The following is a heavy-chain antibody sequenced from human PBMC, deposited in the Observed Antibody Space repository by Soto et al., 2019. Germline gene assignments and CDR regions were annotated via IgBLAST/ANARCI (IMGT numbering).Heavy chain of an antibody. CDR1: GFTVSSNY. J-gene: IGHJ6*01. CDR3: ARAPNYCGVPLSYGMDV. CDR2: IYSGGST. V-gene: IGHV3-53*04. Sequence: PGGSLRLSCAASGFTVSSNYMSWVRQAPGKGLEWVSVIYSGGSTYYADSVKGRFTISRHNSKNTLYLQMNSLRAEDTAVYYCARAPNYCGVPLSYGMDVWGQGTTVTGSS. D-gene: IGHD4-17*01.